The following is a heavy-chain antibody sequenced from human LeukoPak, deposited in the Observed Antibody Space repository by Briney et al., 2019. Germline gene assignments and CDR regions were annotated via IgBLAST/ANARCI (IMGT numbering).Heavy chain of an antibody. J-gene: IGHJ4*02. CDR2: ISFSSGDI. D-gene: IGHD6-13*01. V-gene: IGHV3-21*01. CDR1: GFSFSRYT. Sequence: GGSLRLSCVASGFSFSRYTMNWVRQAPGKGLEWVSSISFSSGDIYYADSMKGRFTITRDNAKNSLYLQMNSLRAEDTAVYYCARDKQRLVSGYFDYWGQGTLVTVSS. CDR3: ARDKQRLVSGYFDY.